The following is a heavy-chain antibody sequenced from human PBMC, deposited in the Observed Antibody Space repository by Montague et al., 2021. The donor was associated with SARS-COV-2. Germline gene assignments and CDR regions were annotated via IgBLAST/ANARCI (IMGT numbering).Heavy chain of an antibody. V-gene: IGHV4-39*07. Sequence: SETLSLTCTVSGGSIRSSNYYWGWIRQPPGKGLEWIGNMYYSGSTYYNPSLKSRVTISIDTSKNQFSLKLSSVTAADTAVYYCARDDIVLQGGTKGMDVWGQGTTVTVSS. CDR1: GGSIRSSNYY. CDR3: ARDDIVLQGGTKGMDV. D-gene: IGHD2-15*01. J-gene: IGHJ6*02. CDR2: MYYSGST.